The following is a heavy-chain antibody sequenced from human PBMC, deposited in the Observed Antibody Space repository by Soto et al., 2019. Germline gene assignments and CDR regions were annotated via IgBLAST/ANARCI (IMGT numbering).Heavy chain of an antibody. V-gene: IGHV3-30*18. J-gene: IGHJ4*02. CDR3: AKDRRSKGYQDYFDY. CDR1: GFTFNSYG. CDR2: ISYDGSQK. D-gene: IGHD2-2*01. Sequence: QVQLEESGGGVVQPGRSLRLSCAASGFTFNSYGMHWVRQAPGKGLEWVAVISYDGSQKYYADSVKGRFTISRDNSKNTLYLQMNSLRAEDTAVYYCAKDRRSKGYQDYFDYGGQGTLVPVSS.